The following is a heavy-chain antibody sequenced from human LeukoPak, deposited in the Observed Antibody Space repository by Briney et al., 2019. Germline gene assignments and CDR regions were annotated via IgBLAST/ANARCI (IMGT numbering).Heavy chain of an antibody. CDR2: ISYDGSNK. J-gene: IGHJ4*02. V-gene: IGHV3-30*18. CDR3: AKDMVRGYGISPFVY. Sequence: GRSLRLSCAASGFAFSSYGMHWVRQAPGKGLEWVAVISYDGSNKYYADSVKGRFTISRDNSKNTLYLQMNSLRAEDTAVYYCAKDMVRGYGISPFVYWGQGTLVTVSS. D-gene: IGHD4/OR15-4a*01. CDR1: GFAFSSYG.